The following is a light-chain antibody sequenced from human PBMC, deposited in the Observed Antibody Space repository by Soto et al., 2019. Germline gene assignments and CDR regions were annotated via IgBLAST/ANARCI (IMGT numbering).Light chain of an antibody. J-gene: IGKJ1*01. CDR1: HGIERW. Sequence: IQMTQSPSTLSASVGDRVTITCRASHGIERWMAWYQQKPGKAPSILIFDASTLHSGVPSRFSGRVSGTEFTLTASSLQPDDLATYYCQHFAISTTFGQGTKVDVK. CDR3: QHFAISTT. V-gene: IGKV1-5*01. CDR2: DAS.